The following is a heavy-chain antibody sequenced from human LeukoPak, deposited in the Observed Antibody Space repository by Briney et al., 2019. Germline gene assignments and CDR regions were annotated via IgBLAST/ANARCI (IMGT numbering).Heavy chain of an antibody. CDR3: ARTTYGDYEVGLDY. J-gene: IGHJ4*02. CDR1: GYTFTGYY. D-gene: IGHD4-17*01. Sequence: ASVKVSCKASGYTFTGYYMHWVRQAPGQGLEWMGWINPNSGGTNYAQKFQGRVTMTRDTSISTAYMELSRLRSDDTAVYYRARTTYGDYEVGLDYWGQGTLVTVSS. V-gene: IGHV1-2*02. CDR2: INPNSGGT.